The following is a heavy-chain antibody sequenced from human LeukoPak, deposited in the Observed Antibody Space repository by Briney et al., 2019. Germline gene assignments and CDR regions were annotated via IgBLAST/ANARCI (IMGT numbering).Heavy chain of an antibody. Sequence: SETLSLTCAAYGGPFRGFFWSWIRQAPGKGLEWIGEISRSGSSNYNPSLKSRITISVDTSKSQFSLRLTSLTAADTAVYYCPRGIFYGGRNQYIWFDLWGQGTLVTVSS. CDR2: ISRSGSS. J-gene: IGHJ5*02. D-gene: IGHD4-23*01. CDR3: PRGIFYGGRNQYIWFDL. V-gene: IGHV4-34*01. CDR1: GGPFRGFF.